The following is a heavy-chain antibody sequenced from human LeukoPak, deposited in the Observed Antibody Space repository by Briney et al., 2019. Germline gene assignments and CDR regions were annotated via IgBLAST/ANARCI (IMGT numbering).Heavy chain of an antibody. J-gene: IGHJ6*02. V-gene: IGHV1-69*01. D-gene: IGHD2-2*01. CDR3: ARGLYCSSSTSCYDYGMDV. Sequence: ASVRVSCKTSGGTFRSYGLNWVRQAPGQGLEWMGGFIPILGTPKYAQNLQGRVTITADGSTSTGYMELSSVRFEDTAVYYCARGLYCSSSTSCYDYGMDVWGQGTTVTVS. CDR1: GGTFRSYG. CDR2: FIPILGTP.